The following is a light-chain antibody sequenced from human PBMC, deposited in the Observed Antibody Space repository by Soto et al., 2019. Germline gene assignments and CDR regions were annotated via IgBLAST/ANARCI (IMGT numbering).Light chain of an antibody. CDR1: QTISSW. V-gene: IGKV1-5*03. Sequence: DIQMTQSPSTLSGSVGDRVTITCRASQTISSWLAWYQQKPGQAPKLLIYKASTLNSGVPSRFSGSGSGTEFTLTISSLQPDDFATYYCQQYNSYSEAFGQGTKVELK. CDR2: KAS. J-gene: IGKJ1*01. CDR3: QQYNSYSEA.